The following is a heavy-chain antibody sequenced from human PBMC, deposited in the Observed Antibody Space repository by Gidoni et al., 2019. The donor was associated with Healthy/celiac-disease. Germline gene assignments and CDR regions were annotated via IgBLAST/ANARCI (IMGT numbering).Heavy chain of an antibody. V-gene: IGHV4-61*02. CDR2: IYTSGST. Sequence: QVQLQESGPGLVKPSQTLSLTCTVSGCSISSGSYYWSWIRQPAGKGLEWIGRIYTSGSTNYNPSLKSRVTMSVDTSKNQFSLKLSSVTAAETAVYYCARVDRYYYGMDVWGQGTTVTVSS. J-gene: IGHJ6*02. CDR3: ARVDRYYYGMDV. CDR1: GCSISSGSYY.